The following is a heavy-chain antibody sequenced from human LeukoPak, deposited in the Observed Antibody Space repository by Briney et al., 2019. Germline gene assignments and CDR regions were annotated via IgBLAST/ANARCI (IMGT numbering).Heavy chain of an antibody. Sequence: GGSLRLSCAASGFTVSSNYMSWVRQAPGKGLEWVSVIYSGGSTYYADSVKGRFTISRDNSKNTLYLQMNSLRVEDTAVYYCASWPGGWYGEDSWGQGTLVTVSS. CDR3: ASWPGGWYGEDS. J-gene: IGHJ4*02. V-gene: IGHV3-53*01. CDR2: IYSGGST. D-gene: IGHD6-19*01. CDR1: GFTVSSNY.